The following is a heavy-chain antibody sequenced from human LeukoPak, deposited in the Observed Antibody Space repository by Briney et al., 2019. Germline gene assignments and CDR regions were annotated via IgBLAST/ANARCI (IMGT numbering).Heavy chain of an antibody. CDR2: ISGSGGST. J-gene: IGHJ6*02. CDR3: AKSGMIRGAMDV. Sequence: GGSLRLSCATSGFTFSSYAMSWVRQAPGKGLEWVSAISGSGGSTYYADSVKGRFTVSRDNSKNTLYLQMISLRVEDTAVYYCAKSGMIRGAMDVWGQGATVTVSS. V-gene: IGHV3-23*01. D-gene: IGHD3-10*01. CDR1: GFTFSSYA.